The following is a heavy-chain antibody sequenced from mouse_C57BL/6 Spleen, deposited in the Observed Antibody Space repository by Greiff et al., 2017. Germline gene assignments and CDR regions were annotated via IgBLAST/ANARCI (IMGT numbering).Heavy chain of an antibody. Sequence: EVQLQQSGPELVKPGASVKIPCKASGYTFTDYNMDWVKQSHGKSLEWIGDINPNNGGTIYNQKFKGKATLTVDKSSSTAYMELRSLTSEDTAVYYCASYGPFYYAMDYWGQGTSVTVSS. CDR1: GYTFTDYN. D-gene: IGHD1-1*01. V-gene: IGHV1-18*01. CDR2: INPNNGGT. J-gene: IGHJ4*01. CDR3: ASYGPFYYAMDY.